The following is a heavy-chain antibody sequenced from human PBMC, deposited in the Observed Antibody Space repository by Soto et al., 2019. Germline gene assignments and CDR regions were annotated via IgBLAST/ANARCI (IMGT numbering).Heavy chain of an antibody. CDR3: ARDGGELGYDY. J-gene: IGHJ4*02. CDR2: IKQDGSEK. CDR1: GFTFSSYW. V-gene: IGHV3-7*03. D-gene: IGHD7-27*01. Sequence: GGSLRLSCAASGFTFSSYWMSWVRQAPGKGLEWVANIKQDGSEKYYVDSVKGRFTISRDNSKNSLYLQMNSLRAEDTPVYYCARDGGELGYDYWGQGTLVTVSS.